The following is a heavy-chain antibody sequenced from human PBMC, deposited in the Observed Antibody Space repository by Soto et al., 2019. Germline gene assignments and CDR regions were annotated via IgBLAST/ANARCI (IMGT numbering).Heavy chain of an antibody. Sequence: PGGSLRLSCAASGLSFSSYWMHWVRQAPGKGLEWVSYISSSSSTIYYADSVKGRFTISRDNAKNSLYLQMNSLRDEDTAVYYCARDLKGYYGSGSYYNGIDPIGWFDPWGQGSLVTVSS. J-gene: IGHJ5*02. CDR2: ISSSSSTI. CDR1: GLSFSSYW. V-gene: IGHV3-48*02. D-gene: IGHD3-10*01. CDR3: ARDLKGYYGSGSYYNGIDPIGWFDP.